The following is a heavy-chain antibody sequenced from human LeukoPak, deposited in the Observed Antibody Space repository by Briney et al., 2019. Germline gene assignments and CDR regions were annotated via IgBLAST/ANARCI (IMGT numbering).Heavy chain of an antibody. Sequence: PGGSLRLSCAASGLTFSDSAIHWVRQASGKGLEWVGRIRSKGDGHATAYAASVQGRFALSRDDSKNTAYLQMNSLETDDTAVYYCTSGETEVIRNDVSDIWGQGTMVTVSS. J-gene: IGHJ3*02. CDR1: GLTFSDSA. V-gene: IGHV3-73*01. CDR2: IRSKGDGHAT. D-gene: IGHD4-23*01. CDR3: TSGETEVIRNDVSDI.